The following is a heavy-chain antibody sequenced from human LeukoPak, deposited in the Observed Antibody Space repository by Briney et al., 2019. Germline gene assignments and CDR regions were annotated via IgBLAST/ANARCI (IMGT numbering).Heavy chain of an antibody. Sequence: GASVKVSCKASGYTFTGYYMHWVRQAPGQGLEWMGWVTPSGAGTKYAQKFQGRVTMTRDTSISTAYMELSGLRSDDTAVYYCAGDRAYGGPTSNFDYWGQGTLVTVSS. CDR1: GYTFTGYY. D-gene: IGHD1-26*01. V-gene: IGHV1-2*02. CDR3: AGDRAYGGPTSNFDY. J-gene: IGHJ4*02. CDR2: VTPSGAGT.